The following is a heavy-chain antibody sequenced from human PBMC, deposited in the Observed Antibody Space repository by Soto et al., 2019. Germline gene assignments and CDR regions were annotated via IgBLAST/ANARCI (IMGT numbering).Heavy chain of an antibody. V-gene: IGHV4-59*08. J-gene: IGHJ3*02. Sequence: SETLSLTCTVSGGSISSYYWSWIRQPPGKGLEWIGYIYYSGSTNYNPSLKSRVTISVDTSKNQFSLKLSSVTAADTAVYYCARHGGPLGDYYDSSGYYAFDIWGQGTMVTVSS. CDR3: ARHGGPLGDYYDSSGYYAFDI. D-gene: IGHD3-22*01. CDR1: GGSISSYY. CDR2: IYYSGST.